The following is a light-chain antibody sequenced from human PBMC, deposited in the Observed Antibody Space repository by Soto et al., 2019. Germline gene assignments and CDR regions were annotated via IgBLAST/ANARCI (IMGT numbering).Light chain of an antibody. Sequence: DIQMTQSPSSLSASVGDRVTITCRASQSISSYLNWYQQKPGKAPKLLIYAASSLQSGVPSRFSGSGSGTDVTLTLSSLQPEDFATYYCQRSFSTPLTFGGGTKVEL. CDR3: QRSFSTPLT. J-gene: IGKJ4*01. V-gene: IGKV1-39*01. CDR2: AAS. CDR1: QSISSY.